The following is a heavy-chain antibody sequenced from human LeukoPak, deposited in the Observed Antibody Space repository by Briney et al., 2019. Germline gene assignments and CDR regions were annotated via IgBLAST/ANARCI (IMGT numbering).Heavy chain of an antibody. Sequence: GESLKISCKGSGYSFFGHWIGWVRQMPGKGLEWMGIIYPGDSDTRYSPSLQGQVTISADKSISTAYLQWSSLKASDTAMYYCARRAYGTSWYLDYWGQGSLVTVSS. V-gene: IGHV5-51*01. CDR3: ARRAYGTSWYLDY. CDR1: GYSFFGHW. D-gene: IGHD6-13*01. J-gene: IGHJ4*02. CDR2: IYPGDSDT.